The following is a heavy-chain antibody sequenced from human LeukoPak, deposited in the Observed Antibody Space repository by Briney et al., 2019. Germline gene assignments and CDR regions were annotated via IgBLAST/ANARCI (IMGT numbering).Heavy chain of an antibody. V-gene: IGHV1-46*01. CDR3: ARGRGYGPSFDP. CDR2: INPSGGST. Sequence: ASVKVSCKASGGTFSSYAISWVRQAPGQGLEWMGIINPSGGSTSYAQRFQGRVTMTRDTSTSTVYMELSSLRSEDTAVYYCARGRGYGPSFDPWSQGTLVTVSS. J-gene: IGHJ5*02. CDR1: GGTFSSYA. D-gene: IGHD3-22*01.